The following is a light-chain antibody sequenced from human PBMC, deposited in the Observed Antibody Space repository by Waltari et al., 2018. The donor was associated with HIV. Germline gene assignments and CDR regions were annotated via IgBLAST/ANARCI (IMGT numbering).Light chain of an antibody. CDR1: SSNIGSNY. Sequence: QSVLTQPPSASGTPGQRVTISCSGSSSNIGSNYVYWYQQLPGTAPKLLIYRNNQRTSGVPDRFSGSKSGTSASLASSGLRSEDEADYYCAAWDDSLSGVVFGGGTKLTVL. J-gene: IGLJ2*01. CDR3: AAWDDSLSGVV. CDR2: RNN. V-gene: IGLV1-47*01.